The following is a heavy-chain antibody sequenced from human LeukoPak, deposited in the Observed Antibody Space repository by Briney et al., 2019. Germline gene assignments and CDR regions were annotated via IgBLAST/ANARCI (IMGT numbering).Heavy chain of an antibody. Sequence: PGGSLRLSCAASGFTFSSYSMNWVRQAPGKGLEWVPSISSSSSYIYYADSVKGRFTISRDNAKNSLYLQMNSLRAEDTALYYCARVSVTTYYYYMDVWGKGTTVTVSS. V-gene: IGHV3-21*04. J-gene: IGHJ6*03. D-gene: IGHD4-17*01. CDR2: ISSSSSYI. CDR1: GFTFSSYS. CDR3: ARVSVTTYYYYMDV.